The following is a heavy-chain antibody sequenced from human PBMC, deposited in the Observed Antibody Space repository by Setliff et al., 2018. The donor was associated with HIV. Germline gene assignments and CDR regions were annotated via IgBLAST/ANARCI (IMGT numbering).Heavy chain of an antibody. CDR1: GGSFNGYY. J-gene: IGHJ1*01. CDR2: INHSGST. CDR3: ARARRAGSGPKYFQH. V-gene: IGHV4-34*01. Sequence: SETLSLTCAVYGGSFNGYYWSWIRQPPGKGLEWIGEINHSGSTNYNPSLKSRVTMAVDKSKNQFSLRLSSVTAADTSVYYCARARRAGSGPKYFQHWGQGTLVTVSS. D-gene: IGHD2-15*01.